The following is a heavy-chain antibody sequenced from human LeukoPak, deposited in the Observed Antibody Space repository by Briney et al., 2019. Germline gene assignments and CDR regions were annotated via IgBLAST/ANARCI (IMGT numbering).Heavy chain of an antibody. V-gene: IGHV3-13*01. J-gene: IGHJ4*02. CDR3: ARVAKERVGGVYYFDY. D-gene: IGHD1-1*01. CDR2: IGTAGDT. Sequence: SGVPQSLFCAPSVFTLRHYHMHWVREPTGKALEWVAAIGTAGDTYYTGSVKGRFTISRENAKNSLYLQMNSLRAGDTAVYYCARVAKERVGGVYYFDYWGQGTLVTVSS. CDR1: VFTLRHYH.